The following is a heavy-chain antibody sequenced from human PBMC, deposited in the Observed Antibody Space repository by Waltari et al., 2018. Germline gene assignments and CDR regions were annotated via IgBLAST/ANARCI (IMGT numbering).Heavy chain of an antibody. CDR2: INHSGST. CDR3: ARGYWVVNWFDP. Sequence: QVQLQQWGAGLLKPSETLSLTCAVYGGSFSGYYWSWIRQPPGKGLEWIGEINHSGSTNYNPSLQSRVTISVDTSKNQFSLKLSSVTAADTAVYYCARGYWVVNWFDPWGQGTLVTVSS. CDR1: GGSFSGYY. V-gene: IGHV4-34*01. J-gene: IGHJ5*02. D-gene: IGHD2-15*01.